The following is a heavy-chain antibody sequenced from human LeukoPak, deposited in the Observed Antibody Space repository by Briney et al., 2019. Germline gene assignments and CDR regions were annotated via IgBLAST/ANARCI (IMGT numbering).Heavy chain of an antibody. CDR1: GGSISSGGYY. V-gene: IGHV4-31*03. CDR2: IYYSGST. D-gene: IGHD3-22*01. CDR3: ARGYDSSAYYPFNY. Sequence: PSQTLSLTCTVSGGSISSGGYYWSWIRQHPGKGLGWIGYIYYSGSTYYNPSLKSRVTISVDTSKNQFSLKLSSVTAADTAVYYCARGYDSSAYYPFNYWGQGTLVTVSS. J-gene: IGHJ4*02.